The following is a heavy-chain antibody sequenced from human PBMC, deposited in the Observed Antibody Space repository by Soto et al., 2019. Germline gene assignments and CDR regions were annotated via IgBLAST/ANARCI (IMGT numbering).Heavy chain of an antibody. CDR1: GGSISSSSYY. D-gene: IGHD3-22*01. CDR3: ARLKRYYDSSGYYSILYYFDY. V-gene: IGHV4-39*01. J-gene: IGHJ4*02. Sequence: SETLSLTCTVSGGSISSSSYYWGWIRQPPGKGLEWIGSIYYSGSTYYNPSLKSRVTISVDTSKNQFSLKLNSVTAADTAVYYCARLKRYYDSSGYYSILYYFDYWGQGTLVTVSS. CDR2: IYYSGST.